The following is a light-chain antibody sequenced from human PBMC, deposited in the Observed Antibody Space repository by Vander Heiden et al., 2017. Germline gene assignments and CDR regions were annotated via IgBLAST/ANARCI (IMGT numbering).Light chain of an antibody. V-gene: IGKV1-39*01. Sequence: DIQMTQSPSSLSASVGDRVTITCRASQNISNSLYWYQQTPGKAPQLLIYGSSTLQTRVPSRFSGSGSGTDFTLTISSRQPEDFATDDCQQGFNTTPSFTFGPGTKVDIK. J-gene: IGKJ3*01. CDR1: QNISNS. CDR3: QQGFNTTPSFT. CDR2: GSS.